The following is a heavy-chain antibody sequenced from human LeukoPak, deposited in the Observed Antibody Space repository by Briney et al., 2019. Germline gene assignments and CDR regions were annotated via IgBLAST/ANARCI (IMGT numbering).Heavy chain of an antibody. V-gene: IGHV3-30*18. CDR3: AKDPDNYDSSGYQGDNWFDP. CDR1: GFTFSSYG. J-gene: IGHJ5*02. CDR2: ISYDGSNK. D-gene: IGHD3-22*01. Sequence: PGRSLRFSCAASGFTFSSYGMHWVRQAPGKGLEWVAVISYDGSNKYYADSVKGRFTISRDNSKNTLYLQMNSLRAEDTAVYYCAKDPDNYDSSGYQGDNWFDPWGQGTLVTVSS.